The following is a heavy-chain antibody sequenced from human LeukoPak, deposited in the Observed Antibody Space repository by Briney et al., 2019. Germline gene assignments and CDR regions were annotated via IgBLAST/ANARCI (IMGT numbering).Heavy chain of an antibody. CDR1: GYTLTELS. V-gene: IGHV1-24*01. CDR2: FDPEDGET. CDR3: AILGIAVAGYYYYGMDV. D-gene: IGHD6-19*01. Sequence: ASVKVSCKLSGYTLTELSMHWVRQAPGKGLEWMGGFDPEDGETIYAQKFQGRVTMTEDTSTDTAYMELSSLRSEDTAVYYCAILGIAVAGYYYYGMDVWGQGTTVTVS. J-gene: IGHJ6*02.